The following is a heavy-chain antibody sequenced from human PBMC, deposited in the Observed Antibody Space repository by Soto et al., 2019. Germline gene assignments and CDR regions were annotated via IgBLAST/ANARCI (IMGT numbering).Heavy chain of an antibody. D-gene: IGHD3-10*01. V-gene: IGHV3-21*01. J-gene: IGHJ5*01. CDR2: ISSGSSYI. CDR3: ARDILSGGAYPDS. Sequence: GGSLRLSCAASGFTFSTYTMNWVRQAPGKGLEWISSISSGSSYIYYAGSVKGRFSISRDNAKNSLFLQMNSLRADDTAVYYCARDILSGGAYPDSWGQGTKVTVSS. CDR1: GFTFSTYT.